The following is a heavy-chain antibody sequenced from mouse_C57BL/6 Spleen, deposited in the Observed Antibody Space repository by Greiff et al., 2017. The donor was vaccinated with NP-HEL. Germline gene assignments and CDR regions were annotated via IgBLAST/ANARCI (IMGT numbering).Heavy chain of an antibody. CDR3: ARHEDRGAGRYYAMDY. J-gene: IGHJ4*01. D-gene: IGHD4-1*01. V-gene: IGHV1-62-2*01. CDR2: FYPGSGSI. Sequence: VQLQQSGAELVKPGASVKLSCKASGYTFTEYTIHWVKQRSGQGLEWIGWFYPGSGSIKYNEKFKDKATLTADKSSSTVYMELSRLTSDDSAVYFCARHEDRGAGRYYAMDYWGQGTSVTVSS. CDR1: GYTFTEYT.